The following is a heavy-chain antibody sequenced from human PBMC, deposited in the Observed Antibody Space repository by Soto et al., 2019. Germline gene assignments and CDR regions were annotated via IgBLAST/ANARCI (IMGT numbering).Heavy chain of an antibody. V-gene: IGHV4-34*01. CDR2: INHSGST. Sequence: PSETLSLTCAVYGGSFSGYYWSWIRQPPGKGLEWIGEINHSGSTNYNPSLKSRVTISVDTSKNQFSLKLSSVTAADTAVYYCARGRGYSSGWYWFDPWGKGTLVTVSS. D-gene: IGHD6-19*01. CDR3: ARGRGYSSGWYWFDP. J-gene: IGHJ5*02. CDR1: GGSFSGYY.